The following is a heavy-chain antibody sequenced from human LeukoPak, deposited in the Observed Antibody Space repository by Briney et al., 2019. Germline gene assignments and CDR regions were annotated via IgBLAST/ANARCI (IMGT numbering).Heavy chain of an antibody. J-gene: IGHJ4*02. CDR3: ARDLGGASDFDY. V-gene: IGHV3-23*01. CDR1: GCTFSSYG. CDR2: ISGSGGST. Sequence: GGSLRLSCAASGCTFSSYGMSWVRQPPGKGLEWVSAISGSGGSTYYADSVKGRFTISRDNSKNTLYLQMGSLRAEDMAVYYCARDLGGASDFDYWGQGTLVAVSS.